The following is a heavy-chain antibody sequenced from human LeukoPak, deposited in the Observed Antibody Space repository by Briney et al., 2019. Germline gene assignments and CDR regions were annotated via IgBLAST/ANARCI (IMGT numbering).Heavy chain of an antibody. Sequence: PGGSLRLSCVASGFTFSSYAMSWVRQAPGKGLEWVSAISGSGGSTYYADSVKGRFTISRDNSKNTLYLQMNSLRAEDTAVYYCAKDQRGSYGPHYWGQGTLVTVSS. J-gene: IGHJ4*02. V-gene: IGHV3-23*01. CDR3: AKDQRGSYGPHY. D-gene: IGHD1-26*01. CDR2: ISGSGGST. CDR1: GFTFSSYA.